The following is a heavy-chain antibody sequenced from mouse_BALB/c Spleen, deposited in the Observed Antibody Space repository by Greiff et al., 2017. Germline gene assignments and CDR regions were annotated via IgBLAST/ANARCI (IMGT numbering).Heavy chain of an antibody. D-gene: IGHD2-3*01. CDR1: GYTFTSYW. Sequence: VQLQQSGAELVKPGASVKLSCKASGYTFTSYWMHWVKQRPGQGLEWIGEINPSNGRTNYNEKFKSKATLTVDKSSSTAYMQLSSLTSEDSAVYYCARSSDGYFLYAMDYWGQGTSVTVSS. V-gene: IGHV1S81*02. CDR2: INPSNGRT. CDR3: ARSSDGYFLYAMDY. J-gene: IGHJ4*01.